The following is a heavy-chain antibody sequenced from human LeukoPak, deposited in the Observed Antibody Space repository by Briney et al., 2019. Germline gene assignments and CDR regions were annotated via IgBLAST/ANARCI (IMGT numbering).Heavy chain of an antibody. CDR3: ARDYNGGYYYYYYMDV. CDR1: GYTFTGYY. Sequence: SVKVSCKASGYTFTGYYMHWVRQAPGQGLEWMGGIIPIFGTANYAQKFQGRVTITADKSTSTAYMELSRLRSDDTAVYYCARDYNGGYYYYYYMDVWGKGTTVTVSS. D-gene: IGHD2-8*01. V-gene: IGHV1-69*06. CDR2: IIPIFGTA. J-gene: IGHJ6*03.